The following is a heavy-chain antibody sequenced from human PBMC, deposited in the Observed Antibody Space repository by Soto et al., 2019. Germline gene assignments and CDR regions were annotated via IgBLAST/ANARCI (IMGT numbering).Heavy chain of an antibody. J-gene: IGHJ6*02. V-gene: IGHV1-2*02. D-gene: IGHD2-2*02. CDR2: INPNSGGT. Sequence: ASVKVSCKASGYTLTGYYMHWVRQAPGQGLEWMGWINPNSGGTNYAQKFQGRVTMTRDTSISTAYMELSRLRSDDTAVYYCARGYCSSTSCYNSPYYYYGMDVWGQGTTVTVSS. CDR1: GYTLTGYY. CDR3: ARGYCSSTSCYNSPYYYYGMDV.